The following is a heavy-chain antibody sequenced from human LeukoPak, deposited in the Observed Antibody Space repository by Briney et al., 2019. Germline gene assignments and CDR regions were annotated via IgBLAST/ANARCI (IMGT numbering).Heavy chain of an antibody. J-gene: IGHJ3*02. V-gene: IGHV1-18*01. CDR3: ARVAYYYDSSGYYSRTDAFDI. D-gene: IGHD3-22*01. CDR2: ISAYNGNT. CDR1: GYTLTSYG. Sequence: PEASVKVSCKASGYTLTSYGISWVRQAPGQGLEWMGWISAYNGNTNYAQKLQGRVTMTTDTSTSTAYMELRSLRSDDTAVYYCARVAYYYDSSGYYSRTDAFDIWGQGTMVTVSS.